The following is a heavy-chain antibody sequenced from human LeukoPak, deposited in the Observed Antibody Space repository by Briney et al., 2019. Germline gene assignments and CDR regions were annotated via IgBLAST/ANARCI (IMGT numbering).Heavy chain of an antibody. CDR2: IRSNGRHI. D-gene: IGHD2-21*01. V-gene: IGHV3-11*01. Sequence: KAVSYLSLSCAATGFTYSEYYMSGIHQPPGHGLDGDSYIRSNGRHIYYAGSVKGRFPISRDNAKTSVYLPVNSLRAEDTVVYYCARRPRIAPYYFDFWGQGTLVHVSS. CDR3: ARRPRIAPYYFDF. CDR1: GFTYSEYY. J-gene: IGHJ4*02.